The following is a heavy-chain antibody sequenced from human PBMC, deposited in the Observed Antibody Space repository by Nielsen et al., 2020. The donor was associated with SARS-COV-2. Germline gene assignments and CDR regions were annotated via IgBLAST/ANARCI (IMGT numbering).Heavy chain of an antibody. D-gene: IGHD4-17*01. CDR3: AKRYTDYGGLDV. J-gene: IGHJ6*02. Sequence: WIRQPPGKGLEWVAVISYDGRKKYFVDSVRGRFTISRDNSQSTLYLQMNSLRAEDTAVYYCAKRYTDYGGLDVWGQGTTVTVSS. CDR2: ISYDGRKK. V-gene: IGHV3-30*18.